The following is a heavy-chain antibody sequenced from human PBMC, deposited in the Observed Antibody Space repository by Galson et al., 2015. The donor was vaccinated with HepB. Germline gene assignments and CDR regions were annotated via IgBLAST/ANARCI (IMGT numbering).Heavy chain of an antibody. J-gene: IGHJ4*02. D-gene: IGHD1-26*01. CDR3: ASAYSGSSYFDY. V-gene: IGHV1-3*01. CDR1: GYTFTSYA. Sequence: SCKASGYTFTSYAMHWVRQAPGQRLEWMGWINAGNGNTKYSQKFQGRVTITRDTSASTAYMELSSLRSEDTAVYYCASAYSGSSYFDYWGQGTLVTVSS. CDR2: INAGNGNT.